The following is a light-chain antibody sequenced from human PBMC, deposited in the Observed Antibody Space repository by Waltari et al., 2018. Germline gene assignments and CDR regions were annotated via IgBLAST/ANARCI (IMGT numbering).Light chain of an antibody. V-gene: IGLV1-47*01. CDR2: GNN. Sequence: QSVLTQPPSASGTPGQRVTISCSGSSSNIGSNYVYWYQQLPGTAPKLPIYGNNQRPAGVPARLSGSKAGTSASLAISGLRSEDEADYYCAAWDDSLSGPVFGGGTKLTVL. CDR3: AAWDDSLSGPV. CDR1: SSNIGSNY. J-gene: IGLJ3*02.